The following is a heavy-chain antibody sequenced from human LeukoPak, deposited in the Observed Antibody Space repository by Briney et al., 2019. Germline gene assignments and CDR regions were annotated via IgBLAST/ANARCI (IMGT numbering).Heavy chain of an antibody. CDR1: GFTFSSYS. D-gene: IGHD3-22*01. CDR2: ISSSSSYI. V-gene: IGHV3-21*01. CDR3: ARVNLDDSSGYFPLGFDY. J-gene: IGHJ4*02. Sequence: GGSLRLSCAASGFTFSSYSMNWVRQGPGKGLEWVSSISSSSSYIYYADSVKGRFTISRDNAKNLLYLQMNSLRAEDTAVYYCARVNLDDSSGYFPLGFDYWGQGTLVTVSS.